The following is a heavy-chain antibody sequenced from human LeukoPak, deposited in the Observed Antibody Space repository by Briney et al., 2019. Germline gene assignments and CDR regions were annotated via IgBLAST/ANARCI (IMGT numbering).Heavy chain of an antibody. D-gene: IGHD2/OR15-2a*01. J-gene: IGHJ4*02. V-gene: IGHV5-51*01. Sequence: GESLKISCKGSGYSFTSNWIGWVRQMPGKGLEWMGIIYPGDSDTGYSPSFQGQVTISADKSISTAYLQWSSLKASDTAMYYCARQVYCDSSRCLNPFDYWGQRTLVTVSS. CDR3: ARQVYCDSSRCLNPFDY. CDR2: IYPGDSDT. CDR1: GYSFTSNW.